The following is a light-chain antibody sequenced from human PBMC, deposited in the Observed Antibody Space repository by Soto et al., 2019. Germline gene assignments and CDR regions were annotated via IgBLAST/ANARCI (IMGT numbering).Light chain of an antibody. Sequence: QSALTQPPSASGSPGQSVTISCTGTSRDVGGYNWVSWYQHHPGKVPKLMISEVNNRPSGVSNRFSGSKSGNTAYLTISGLQVEDEADYYCSSFTSRFTFVFGTGTKLTVL. CDR1: SRDVGGYNW. CDR3: SSFTSRFTFV. CDR2: EVN. V-gene: IGLV2-14*01. J-gene: IGLJ1*01.